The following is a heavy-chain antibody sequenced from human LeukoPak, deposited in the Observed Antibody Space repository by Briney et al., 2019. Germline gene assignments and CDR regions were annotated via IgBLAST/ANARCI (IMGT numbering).Heavy chain of an antibody. J-gene: IGHJ4*02. CDR2: ISSSSTYI. V-gene: IGHV3-21*01. CDR1: GFTFSIYT. Sequence: GGSLRLSCAASGFTFSIYTMNWVRQAPGKGLEWVSSISSSSTYIYYVDSVQGRFTISRDNAKNSLYLQMSSLRVEDTAVYYCARDLYYDSSGYTFDYWGQGTLVTVSS. D-gene: IGHD3-22*01. CDR3: ARDLYYDSSGYTFDY.